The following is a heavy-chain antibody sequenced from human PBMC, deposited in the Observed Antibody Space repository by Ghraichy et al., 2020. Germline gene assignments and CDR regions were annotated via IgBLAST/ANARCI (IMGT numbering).Heavy chain of an antibody. CDR2: ISSSGRNI. CDR3: ARGSAVVRFYYYTGLDV. Sequence: GALRLSCVGSGFTFSGYSMNWVRQSPGKGLEWVSHISSSGRNIFYADSVKGRFTISRDNAKNSLSLQMNSLRDEDTAVYYCARGSAVVRFYYYTGLDVWGQGTTVTVSS. V-gene: IGHV3-48*02. J-gene: IGHJ6*02. D-gene: IGHD4-23*01. CDR1: GFTFSGYS.